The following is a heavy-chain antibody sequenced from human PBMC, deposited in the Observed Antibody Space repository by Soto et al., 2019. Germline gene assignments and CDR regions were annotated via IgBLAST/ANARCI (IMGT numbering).Heavy chain of an antibody. V-gene: IGHV5-51*01. CDR2: IYPGDSDT. CDR3: ARSDYYGSGSYSWVDY. Sequence: GESLKISCKGSGYSFTSYWIGWVRQMPGKGLEWMGIIYPGDSDTRYSPSFQGQDTISADKSISTAYLQWSSLKASDTAMYYCARSDYYGSGSYSWVDYWGQGTLVTVSS. J-gene: IGHJ4*02. D-gene: IGHD3-10*01. CDR1: GYSFTSYW.